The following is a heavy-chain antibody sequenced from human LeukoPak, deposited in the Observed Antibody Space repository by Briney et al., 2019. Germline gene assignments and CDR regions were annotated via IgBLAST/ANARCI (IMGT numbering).Heavy chain of an antibody. CDR1: GFTFSSHS. D-gene: IGHD6-13*01. CDR2: ISSSSSDI. CDR3: VRCLYSSSWYKPDDY. J-gene: IGHJ4*02. Sequence: GGSLRLSCAASGFTFSSHSMAWVRQAPGRGLEWVSSISSSSSDIYYADSVKGRFTISRDNAKNSLLLQMNSLRDEDTAVYYCVRCLYSSSWYKPDDYWGQGTLVTVSP. V-gene: IGHV3-21*01.